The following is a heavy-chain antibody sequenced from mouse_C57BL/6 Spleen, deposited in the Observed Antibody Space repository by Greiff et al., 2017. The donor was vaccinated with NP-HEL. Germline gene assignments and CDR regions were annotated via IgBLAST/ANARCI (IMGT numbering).Heavy chain of an antibody. CDR3: ARDYDVGFAY. CDR1: GFTFSSYA. D-gene: IGHD2-12*01. V-gene: IGHV5-4*01. J-gene: IGHJ3*01. CDR2: ISDGGSYT. Sequence: EVQGVESGGGLVKPGGSLKLSCAASGFTFSSYAMSWVRQTPEKRLEWVATISDGGSYTYYPDNVKGRFTISRDNAKNNLYLQMSHLKSEDTAMYYCARDYDVGFAYWGQGTLVTVAA.